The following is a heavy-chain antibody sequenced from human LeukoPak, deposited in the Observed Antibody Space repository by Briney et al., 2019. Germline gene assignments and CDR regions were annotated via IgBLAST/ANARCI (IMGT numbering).Heavy chain of an antibody. D-gene: IGHD6-13*01. J-gene: IGHJ4*02. CDR2: IYYSGGT. CDR3: ARLGSIATGAFTY. V-gene: IGHV4-39*01. Sequence: SETLSLTCSVSGGSIGRSSYYWGWTRQPPGKGLEWIGSIYYSGGTYYNPSLKSRVTISVDTSRNQFSLKLGSVTAADTAVYYCARLGSIATGAFTYWGQGTLVTVSS. CDR1: GGSIGRSSYY.